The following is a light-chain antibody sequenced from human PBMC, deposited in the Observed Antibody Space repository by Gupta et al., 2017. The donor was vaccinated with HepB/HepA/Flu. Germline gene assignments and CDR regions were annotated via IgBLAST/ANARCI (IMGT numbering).Light chain of an antibody. CDR2: ETS. CDR1: QNVGNY. V-gene: IGKV3-11*01. CDR3: QQHDKWPLT. J-gene: IGKJ4*01. Sequence: EIVLTQSPGTLSLSPGERATLSCRTSQNVGNYLAWYQQKPGQAPRLLMHETSDRATGIPARFSGSGSGTDFTLTISGLEPEDFAVYYCQQHDKWPLTFGGGTRVDIK.